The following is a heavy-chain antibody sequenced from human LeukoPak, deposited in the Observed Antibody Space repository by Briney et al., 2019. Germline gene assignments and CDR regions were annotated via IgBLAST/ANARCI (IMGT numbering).Heavy chain of an antibody. CDR1: GFTFSSYG. J-gene: IGHJ6*02. CDR3: AKDLVGGSPGRYYYYGMDV. CDR2: ISYDGSNK. Sequence: GGSLRLSCAASGFTFSSYGMHWVRQAPGKGLEWVAVISYDGSNKYYADSVKGRFTISRDNSKNTLYLQMNSLRAEGTAVYYCAKDLVGGSPGRYYYYGMDVWGQGTTVTVSS. V-gene: IGHV3-30*18. D-gene: IGHD1-26*01.